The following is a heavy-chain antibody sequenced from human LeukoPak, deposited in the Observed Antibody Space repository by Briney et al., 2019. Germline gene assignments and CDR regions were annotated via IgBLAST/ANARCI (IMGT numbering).Heavy chain of an antibody. D-gene: IGHD3-10*01. V-gene: IGHV1-2*02. Sequence: ASVKVSCKAPGYTFTDYYLHWVRQAPGQGLEWLGWISPKSGDTNFAQKFQGRVTMTRDTAINTAYLELSRLRSDDTAVYYCARELSGSYSDALDIWGLGTMVTVSP. J-gene: IGHJ3*02. CDR3: ARELSGSYSDALDI. CDR1: GYTFTDYY. CDR2: ISPKSGDT.